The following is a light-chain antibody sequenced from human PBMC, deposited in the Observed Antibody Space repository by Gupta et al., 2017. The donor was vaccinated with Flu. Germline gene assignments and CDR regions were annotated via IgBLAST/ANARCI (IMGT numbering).Light chain of an antibody. V-gene: IGLV2-23*02. Sequence: QSALSQPASVSGSPGQTITISCTGTSSDVGRYNLVSWYQQYPGKAPKLLIHEVNKRPSGVSKRFSGSKSGNTASLTISGLQSDDEADYYCCSYAVIRDRELFGGGTKLTVL. CDR2: EVN. CDR1: SSDVGRYNL. J-gene: IGLJ2*01. CDR3: CSYAVIRDREL.